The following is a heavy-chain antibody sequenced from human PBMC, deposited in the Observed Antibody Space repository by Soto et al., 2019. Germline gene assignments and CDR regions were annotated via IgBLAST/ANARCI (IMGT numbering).Heavy chain of an antibody. J-gene: IGHJ4*02. CDR1: GGSISRFY. D-gene: IGHD6-13*01. Sequence: SETPSLTCTVSGGSISRFYWSWIRLPPGKGLEWIGNIYYTGLTHYNPSLRSRVTISVDTSKNQFSLKLSSVTAADTAVYYCARSAAADYWGQGTLVTVSS. V-gene: IGHV4-59*01. CDR2: IYYTGLT. CDR3: ARSAAADY.